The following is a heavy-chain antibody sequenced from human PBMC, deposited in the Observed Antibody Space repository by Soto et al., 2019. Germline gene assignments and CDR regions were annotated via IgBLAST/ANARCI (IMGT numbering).Heavy chain of an antibody. J-gene: IGHJ4*02. V-gene: IGHV1-69*13. CDR3: ARDTPTGLLDY. D-gene: IGHD4-17*01. CDR1: GGTFSSYA. Sequence: GASVKVSCKASGGTFSSYAISWVRQAPGQGLEWMGGIIPIFGTANYAQKFQGRVTITADESTSTAYMELRSLRSDDTAVYYCARDTPTGLLDYWGQGTLVTVSS. CDR2: IIPIFGTA.